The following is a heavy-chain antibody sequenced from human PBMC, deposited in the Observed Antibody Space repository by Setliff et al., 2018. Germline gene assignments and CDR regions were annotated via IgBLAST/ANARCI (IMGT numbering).Heavy chain of an antibody. V-gene: IGHV4-34*01. CDR1: GGSFSGYY. D-gene: IGHD3-10*01. Sequence: SETLSLTCAVYGGSFSGYYWSWIRQPPGKGLEWIGEINHSGSTNYNPSLKSRVTISVDTSKNQFSLKLSSVTAADTAVYYCARGKGTWVLLRWFDPWGQGTLVTVSS. J-gene: IGHJ5*02. CDR3: ARGKGTWVLLRWFDP. CDR2: INHSGST.